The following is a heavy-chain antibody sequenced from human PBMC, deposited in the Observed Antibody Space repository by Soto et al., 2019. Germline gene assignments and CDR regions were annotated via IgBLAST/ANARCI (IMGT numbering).Heavy chain of an antibody. CDR2: IYWDDDK. D-gene: IGHD6-19*01. CDR3: APIDSIPVPHAAYNWFDP. J-gene: IGHJ5*02. V-gene: IGHV2-5*02. Sequence: QITLKESGPTLVKPTQTLTLTCTFSGFSLSTSGVGVGWIRQPPGKALEWLALIYWDDDKRYSPSLKNRLTITKATTKDQVVITMSNMDPVDTTTYYCAPIDSIPVPHAAYNWFDPGGQGTLVTVSS. CDR1: GFSLSTSGVG.